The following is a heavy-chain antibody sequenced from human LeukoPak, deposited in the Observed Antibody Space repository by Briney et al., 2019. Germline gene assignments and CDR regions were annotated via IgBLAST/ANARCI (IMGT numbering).Heavy chain of an antibody. J-gene: IGHJ4*02. D-gene: IGHD1-1*01. CDR2: MNPNSGNT. V-gene: IGHV1-8*01. CDR3: ARRYNWSDSPDY. CDR1: GYTFTSYD. Sequence: GASVKVSCKASGYTFTSYDINWVRQATGQGLEWMGWMNPNSGNTGYAQKFQGRVTMTRNTSISTAYMELSSLRSEDTAVYYCARRYNWSDSPDYWGQGTLVTVSS.